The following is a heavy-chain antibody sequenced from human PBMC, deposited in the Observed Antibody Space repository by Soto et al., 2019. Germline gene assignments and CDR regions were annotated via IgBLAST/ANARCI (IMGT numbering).Heavy chain of an antibody. CDR3: ARSVDP. Sequence: QVQLQESGPGLVKPSQTLSLTCTVSGGSISRGGYYWNWIRQHPGKGLEWIGDIFYSGTTYYNPSSNRRATISVHTSKNQSSLALSSVTAADTAVYYCARSVDPWGQGTLVTVSS. CDR2: IFYSGTT. V-gene: IGHV4-31*03. CDR1: GGSISRGGYY. J-gene: IGHJ5*02.